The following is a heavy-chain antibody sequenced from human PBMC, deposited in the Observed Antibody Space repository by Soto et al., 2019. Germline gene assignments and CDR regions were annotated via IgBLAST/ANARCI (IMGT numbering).Heavy chain of an antibody. CDR1: GFTFSNAW. V-gene: IGHV3-15*01. J-gene: IGHJ3*02. CDR2: IKSKTDGGTT. D-gene: IGHD4-17*01. CDR3: TNNPYGYGGEGAFDI. Sequence: GGSLRLSCAASGFTFSNAWMSWVRQAPGKGLEWVGRIKSKTDGGTTDYAAPVKGRFTISRDDSKNTLYLQMNSLKTEDTAVYYCTNNPYGYGGEGAFDIWGQGTRVTVSS.